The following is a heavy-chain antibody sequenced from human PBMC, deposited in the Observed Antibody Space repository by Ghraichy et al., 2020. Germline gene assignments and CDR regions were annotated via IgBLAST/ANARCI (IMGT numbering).Heavy chain of an antibody. CDR2: ISGSGSPI. CDR1: GFSFRSYE. D-gene: IGHD1-26*01. Sequence: GGSLRLSCAASGFSFRSYEMNWVRQAPGRGLEWVSYISGSGSPIYYADSVKGRFTISRDNAKKSVFLQMNSLRADDTAVYYCARVGAVGVARGPDAFDIWGQGTMVTVSS. J-gene: IGHJ3*02. V-gene: IGHV3-48*03. CDR3: ARVGAVGVARGPDAFDI.